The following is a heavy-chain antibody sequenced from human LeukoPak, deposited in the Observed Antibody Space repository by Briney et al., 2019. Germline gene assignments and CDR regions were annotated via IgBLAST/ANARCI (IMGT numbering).Heavy chain of an antibody. V-gene: IGHV3-7*01. J-gene: IGHJ3*02. CDR2: IKQDGSEK. Sequence: GGSLRLSCAASGFTFSSYWMSWVRQAPGKGLEWVANIKQDGSEKYYVDSVKGRFTISRDNAKNSLYLQMNSLRAEDTAVYYCATALGPDAFDIWGQGTMVTVSS. CDR1: GFTFSSYW. CDR3: ATALGPDAFDI.